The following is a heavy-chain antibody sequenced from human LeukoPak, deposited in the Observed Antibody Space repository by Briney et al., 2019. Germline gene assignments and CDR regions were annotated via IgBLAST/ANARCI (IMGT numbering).Heavy chain of an antibody. V-gene: IGHV6-1*01. CDR3: ARYSSSPKDFDY. CDR1: GDSVSSNSAA. Sequence: SQTLSLTCAISGDSVSSNSAAWNWIRQSPSRGLECLGRTYYRSKWYNDYAASVKSRIIINPDTSKNQFSLQLNSVTPEDTDIYYCARYSSSPKDFDYWGLGTLVTVSS. CDR2: TYYRSKWYN. J-gene: IGHJ4*02. D-gene: IGHD6-6*01.